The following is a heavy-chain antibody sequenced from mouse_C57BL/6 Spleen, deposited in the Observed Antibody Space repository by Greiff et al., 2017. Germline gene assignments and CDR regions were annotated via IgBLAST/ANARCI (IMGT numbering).Heavy chain of an antibody. CDR2: INYDGSST. V-gene: IGHV5-16*01. J-gene: IGHJ2*01. CDR3: ARGVYYYGSSDYFDY. CDR1: GFTFSDYY. D-gene: IGHD1-1*01. Sequence: EVKLMESEGGLVQPGSSMKLSCTASGFTFSDYYMAWVRQVPEKGLEWVANINYDGSSTYYLDSLKSRFIISRDNAKNILYLQMSSLKSEDTATYYCARGVYYYGSSDYFDYWGQGTTLTVSS.